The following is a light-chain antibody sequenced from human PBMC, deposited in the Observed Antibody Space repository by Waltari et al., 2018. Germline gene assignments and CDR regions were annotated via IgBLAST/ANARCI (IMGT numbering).Light chain of an antibody. CDR2: VFS. V-gene: IGLV2-11*01. Sequence: QSALTQPPSLSASPGQSVTISCTGTSRDVRAGTLVPWFQQHTGKAPKLLIFVFSKRPSGVPDRFSASKSGNTAALTISGLQSEDEANYFCCSFGGIYSYVFGSGTKVTVL. CDR3: CSFGGIYSYV. CDR1: SRDVRAGTL. J-gene: IGLJ1*01.